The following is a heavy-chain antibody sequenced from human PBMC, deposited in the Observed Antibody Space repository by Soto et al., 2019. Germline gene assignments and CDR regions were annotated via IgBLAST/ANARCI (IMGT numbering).Heavy chain of an antibody. CDR2: IYHSGST. Sequence: ASETLSLTCAVSGGSISSSNWWSWVRQPPGKGLEWIGEIYHSGSTNYNPSLKSRVTISVDKSKNQFSLKLSSVTAADTAVYYCARGITGTPNWFDPWGQGTLVTVSS. D-gene: IGHD1-20*01. CDR3: ARGITGTPNWFDP. CDR1: GGSISSSNW. V-gene: IGHV4-4*02. J-gene: IGHJ5*02.